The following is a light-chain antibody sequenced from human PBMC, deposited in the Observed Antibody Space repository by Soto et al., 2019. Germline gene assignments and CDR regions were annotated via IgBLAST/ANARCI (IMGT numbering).Light chain of an antibody. CDR1: ISDVGGYNY. V-gene: IGLV2-14*01. CDR2: EVS. CDR3: RSYTSSSTLV. Sequence: QCVLAQPASVSGSPGQSITISCTGTISDVGGYNYVSWYQQHPGKAPKLMIYEVSNRPSGVSNRFSGSKSGNTASLTISGLQAEDEADYYCRSYTSSSTLVFGGGTQLTVL. J-gene: IGLJ2*01.